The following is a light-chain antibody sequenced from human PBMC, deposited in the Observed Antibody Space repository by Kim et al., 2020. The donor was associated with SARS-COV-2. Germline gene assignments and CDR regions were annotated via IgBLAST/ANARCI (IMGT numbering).Light chain of an antibody. J-gene: IGLJ2*01. Sequence: GQSITISCTGTSSDVGGYNYVSWYQQHPGKAPKLMIYDVSNRPSGVSNRFSGSKSGNTASLTISGLQAEDEADYYCSSYTGSSTPVFGGGTKVTVL. CDR2: DVS. CDR3: SSYTGSSTPV. CDR1: SSDVGGYNY. V-gene: IGLV2-14*03.